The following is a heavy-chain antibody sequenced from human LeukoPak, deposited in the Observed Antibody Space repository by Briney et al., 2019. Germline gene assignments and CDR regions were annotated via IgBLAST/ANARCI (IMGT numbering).Heavy chain of an antibody. CDR2: IKQDGSEK. J-gene: IGHJ6*02. V-gene: IGHV3-7*01. D-gene: IGHD2-2*02. CDR3: ARRGLSSISCYSCRYYYGMDV. Sequence: RAGGSLRLSCAASGFMFNTYWMSWVRQAPGKGLVWVANIKQDGSEKYYVDSVKGRFTISRDNAKNSLFLQINSLRAEDTAVYYCARRGLSSISCYSCRYYYGMDVWGQGTTVTVSS. CDR1: GFMFNTYW.